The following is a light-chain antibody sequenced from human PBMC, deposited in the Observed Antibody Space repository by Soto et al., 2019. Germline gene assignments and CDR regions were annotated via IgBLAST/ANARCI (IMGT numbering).Light chain of an antibody. CDR2: DVT. V-gene: IGLV2-11*01. CDR1: SSDVGAYNS. J-gene: IGLJ1*01. Sequence: QSALTQPRSVSGSPGQSVTISCTGTSSDVGAYNSVSWYKQYPGKAPKVVIYDVTNRPSGVPDRFSGSKSGNTASLTISGLQAEDAADYYCCSYAGSNTPFVFGTGTKLTVL. CDR3: CSYAGSNTPFV.